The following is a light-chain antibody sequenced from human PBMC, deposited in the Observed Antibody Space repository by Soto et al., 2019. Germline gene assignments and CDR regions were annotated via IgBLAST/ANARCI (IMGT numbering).Light chain of an antibody. V-gene: IGLV2-14*01. J-gene: IGLJ1*01. CDR2: EVS. CDR3: SSYPSTSTLYV. CDR1: NSDIGTNND. Sequence: QSVLTQPASVSGSPGQSITISCTGSNSDIGTNNDVSWYQQLPGKAPKLVISEVSNRPSGISGRFSGSKSGNAASLTISGLQAEDEATYYCSSYPSTSTLYVFGPGTKVTVL.